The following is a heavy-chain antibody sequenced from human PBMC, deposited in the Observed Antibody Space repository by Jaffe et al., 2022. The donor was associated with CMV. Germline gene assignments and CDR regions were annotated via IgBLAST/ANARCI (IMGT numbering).Heavy chain of an antibody. Sequence: QVQLQQWGAGLLKPSETLSLTCAVYGGSFSGYYWSWIRQPPGKGLEWIGEINHSGSTNYNPSLKSRVTISVDTSKNQFSLKLSSVTAADTAVYYCARERWLQAFDYWGQGTLVTVSS. CDR2: INHSGST. J-gene: IGHJ4*02. CDR3: ARERWLQAFDY. D-gene: IGHD5-12*01. CDR1: GGSFSGYY. V-gene: IGHV4-34*01.